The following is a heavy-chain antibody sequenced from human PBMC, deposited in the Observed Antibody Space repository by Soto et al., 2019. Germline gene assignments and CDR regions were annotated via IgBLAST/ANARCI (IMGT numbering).Heavy chain of an antibody. CDR2: IWYDGSNK. V-gene: IGHV3-33*01. J-gene: IGHJ3*02. D-gene: IGHD1-26*01. Sequence: GGSLRLSCAASGFTFSSYGMHWVRQAPGKGLEWVAVIWYDGSNKYYADSVKGRFTISRDNSKNTLYLQMNSLRAEDTAVYYCARVNIGRDAFDIWGQGTMVTVSS. CDR1: GFTFSSYG. CDR3: ARVNIGRDAFDI.